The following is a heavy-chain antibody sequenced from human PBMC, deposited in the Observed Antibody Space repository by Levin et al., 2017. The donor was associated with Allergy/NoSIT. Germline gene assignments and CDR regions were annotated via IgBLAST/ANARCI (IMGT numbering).Heavy chain of an antibody. Sequence: LSLTCAASGFTFSSYAMSWVRQAPGKGLEWVSGISGSGGSTYYADSVKGRFTISRDNSKNTLYLQMNNLRAEDTAVYYCAKLEYDFWSGYCDYWGQGTLVSVSS. D-gene: IGHD3-3*01. CDR1: GFTFSSYA. CDR3: AKLEYDFWSGYCDY. CDR2: ISGSGGST. J-gene: IGHJ4*02. V-gene: IGHV3-23*01.